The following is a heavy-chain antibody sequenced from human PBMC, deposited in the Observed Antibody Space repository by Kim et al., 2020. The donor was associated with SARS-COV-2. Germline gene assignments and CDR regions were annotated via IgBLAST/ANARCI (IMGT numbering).Heavy chain of an antibody. D-gene: IGHD6-19*01. V-gene: IGHV1-46*01. CDR1: GYTFTSYY. CDR3: AREPPRIAVAGYVFYYGMDV. CDR2: INPSGGST. J-gene: IGHJ6*02. Sequence: ASVKVSCKVSGYTFTSYYMHWVRQAPGQGLEWMGIINPSGGSTSYAQKFQGRVTMTRDTSTSTVYMELSSLRSEDTAVYYCAREPPRIAVAGYVFYYGMDVWGQGTTVTVSS.